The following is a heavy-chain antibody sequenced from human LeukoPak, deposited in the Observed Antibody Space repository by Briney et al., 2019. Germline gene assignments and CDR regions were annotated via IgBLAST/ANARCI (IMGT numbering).Heavy chain of an antibody. CDR3: ARRRAEGGSNGHYHWFDP. Sequence: SETLSFTCTVSGDSINAYYWGWIRQPPGKGLEWIGYICFSGTTKYNPSLESRVTISVDTSKNQFSLKLSSVTAADTAVYYCARRRAEGGSNGHYHWFDPWGQGIPFTGSS. V-gene: IGHV4-59*08. J-gene: IGHJ5*02. CDR1: GDSINAYY. D-gene: IGHD6-13*01. CDR2: ICFSGTT.